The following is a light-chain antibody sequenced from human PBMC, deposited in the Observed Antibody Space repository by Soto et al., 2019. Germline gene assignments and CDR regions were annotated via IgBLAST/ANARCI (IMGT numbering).Light chain of an antibody. CDR1: RSDVAFYNH. CDR3: SSFASTHTYV. V-gene: IGLV2-14*01. CDR2: EVX. Sequence: RAQMASVSWTTVQPVTISCTGQRSDVAFYNHVSLYQQRPGKAPKLLIYEVXNRPSGVSHRFSGPKSGNTASLTISGLQAEDEADYYCSSFASTHTYVFGTGTKATVL. J-gene: IGLJ1*01.